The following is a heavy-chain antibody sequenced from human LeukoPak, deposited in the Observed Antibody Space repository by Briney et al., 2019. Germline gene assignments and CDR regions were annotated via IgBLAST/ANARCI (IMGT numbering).Heavy chain of an antibody. CDR1: GYTFSTYG. J-gene: IGHJ4*02. CDR3: ARDLSSGGWTLEFDY. D-gene: IGHD1-1*01. Sequence: GASVKVSCKTSGYTFSTYGVPWVRPAPGQGFPWMGWISGHTGNPKYAENFQGRISLTTDTSATTAYMELRSLTSDDTAVYYCARDLSSGGWTLEFDYWGQGSLVTVAS. V-gene: IGHV1-18*01. CDR2: ISGHTGNP.